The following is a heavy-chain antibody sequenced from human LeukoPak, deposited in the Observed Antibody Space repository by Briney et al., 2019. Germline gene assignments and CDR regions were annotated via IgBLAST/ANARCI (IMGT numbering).Heavy chain of an antibody. Sequence: PGGSLRLSCAASGFTFSNAWMSWVRQAPGKGLEWVGRIKSKTDGGTTDYAAPVKGRFTISRDDSKNTLYLQMNSLKTEDTAVYYCTTDEVIAAAGPFDIWGQGTMVTVSS. V-gene: IGHV3-15*01. CDR1: GFTFSNAW. CDR2: IKSKTDGGTT. J-gene: IGHJ3*02. CDR3: TTDEVIAAAGPFDI. D-gene: IGHD6-13*01.